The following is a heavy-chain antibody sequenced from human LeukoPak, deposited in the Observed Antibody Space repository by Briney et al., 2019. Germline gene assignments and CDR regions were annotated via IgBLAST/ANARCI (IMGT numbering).Heavy chain of an antibody. Sequence: GGSLRLSCAASGFTFSSYGMHWVRQAPGKGLEWVAFIRYDGSNKYYADSVKGRFTISRDNSKNTLYLQMNSLRAEDTAVYYCAKESGLLWFGELSDLDYWGQGTPVTVSS. J-gene: IGHJ4*02. CDR3: AKESGLLWFGELSDLDY. CDR1: GFTFSSYG. D-gene: IGHD3-10*01. V-gene: IGHV3-30*02. CDR2: IRYDGSNK.